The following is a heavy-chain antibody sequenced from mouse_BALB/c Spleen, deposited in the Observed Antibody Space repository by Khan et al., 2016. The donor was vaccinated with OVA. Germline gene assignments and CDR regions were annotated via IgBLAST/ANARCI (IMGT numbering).Heavy chain of an antibody. CDR2: LRNKPNGYTT. Sequence: EVELVESGGGLVQPGGSLRLSCTTSEFTFTDYYMSWVRQPPGGALAWLGFLRNKPNGYTTEYSASVKGRFTISRDHSQSILFLQMNTLRAEDSATYDCARYGGCLALDYWGKGTSGTVSS. J-gene: IGHJ4*01. CDR3: ARYGGCLALDY. CDR1: EFTFTDYY. V-gene: IGHV7-3*02.